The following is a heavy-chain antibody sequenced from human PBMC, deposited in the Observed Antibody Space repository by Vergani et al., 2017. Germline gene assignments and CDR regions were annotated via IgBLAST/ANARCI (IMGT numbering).Heavy chain of an antibody. J-gene: IGHJ4*02. CDR3: AKDSSGSSPFFDY. V-gene: IGHV3-43*02. D-gene: IGHD6-19*01. Sequence: EVQLVESGGGLIQPGGSLRLSCAASGFTVSSNYMSWVRQAPGKGLEWVSLISWDGGSTYYADSVKGRFTISRDNSKNSLYLQMNSLRTEDTALYYCAKDSSGSSPFFDYWGQGTLVTVSS. CDR2: ISWDGGST. CDR1: GFTVSSNY.